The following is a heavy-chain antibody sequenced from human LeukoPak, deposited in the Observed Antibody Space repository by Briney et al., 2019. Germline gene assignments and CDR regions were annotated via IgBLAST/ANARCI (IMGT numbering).Heavy chain of an antibody. V-gene: IGHV3-49*03. Sequence: PGGSLRLSCTASGFTFGDYTMSCFRQAPGKGLEWVGFIRSKGYGGTTEDAASVKGRFTLSRDDSKSIAYLQMNSLKTEDTAVYYCIRGGANTPFDYWGQGTLVTVSS. CDR1: GFTFGDYT. J-gene: IGHJ4*02. D-gene: IGHD2-15*01. CDR2: IRSKGYGGTT. CDR3: IRGGANTPFDY.